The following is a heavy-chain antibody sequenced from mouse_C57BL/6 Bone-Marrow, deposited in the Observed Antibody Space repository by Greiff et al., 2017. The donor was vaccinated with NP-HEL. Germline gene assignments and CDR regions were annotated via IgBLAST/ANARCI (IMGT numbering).Heavy chain of an antibody. CDR3: ARNKNYGSSSLFDY. CDR1: GFSLTSYA. J-gene: IGHJ2*01. D-gene: IGHD1-1*01. Sequence: VKLMESGPGLVAPSQSLSITCTVSGFSLTSYAISWVRQPPGKGLEWLGVIWTGGGTNYNSALKSRLSISKDNSKSQVFLKMNSLQTDDTARYYCARNKNYGSSSLFDYWGQGTTLTVSS. CDR2: IWTGGGT. V-gene: IGHV2-9-1*01.